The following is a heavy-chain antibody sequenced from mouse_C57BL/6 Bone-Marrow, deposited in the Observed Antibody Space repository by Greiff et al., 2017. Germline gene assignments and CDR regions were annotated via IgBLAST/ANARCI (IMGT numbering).Heavy chain of an antibody. CDR3: ARDSRYYGSSYCY. D-gene: IGHD1-1*01. Sequence: VQLQQPGAELVKPGASVKLSCKASGYTFTSYWMQWVKQRPGQGLEWIGEIDPSDSYTNYNQKFKGKATLTVDTSSSTAYMQLSSLTSEDSAVYYCARDSRYYGSSYCYWGQGTTLTVSS. V-gene: IGHV1-50*01. CDR1: GYTFTSYW. CDR2: IDPSDSYT. J-gene: IGHJ2*01.